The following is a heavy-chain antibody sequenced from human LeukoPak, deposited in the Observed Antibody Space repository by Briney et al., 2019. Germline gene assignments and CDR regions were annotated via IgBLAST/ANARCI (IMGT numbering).Heavy chain of an antibody. CDR3: ARGWRPYYYGSGSYYDY. V-gene: IGHV3-48*03. D-gene: IGHD3-10*01. CDR1: GFTFSSYE. Sequence: GGSLRLSCAASGFTFSSYEMNCVRPAPGKGLEWVSYISSSGSTIYYADSVKGRFTISRDNAKNSLYLKMNSLRAEDTAVYYCARGWRPYYYGSGSYYDYWGQGTLVTVSS. CDR2: ISSSGSTI. J-gene: IGHJ4*02.